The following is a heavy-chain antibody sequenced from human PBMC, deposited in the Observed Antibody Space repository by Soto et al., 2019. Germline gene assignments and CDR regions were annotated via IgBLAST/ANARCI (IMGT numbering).Heavy chain of an antibody. D-gene: IGHD3-10*01. CDR1: GFTFSSYA. CDR3: AKESWWFGELFYYFDY. CDR2: ISGSGGST. J-gene: IGHJ4*02. Sequence: GGSLRLSCAASGFTFSSYAMSWVRQAPGKGLEWVSAISGSGGSTYYADSVKGRFTISRDNSKNTQYLQMNSLRAEDTAVYYCAKESWWFGELFYYFDYWGQGTLVTVSS. V-gene: IGHV3-23*01.